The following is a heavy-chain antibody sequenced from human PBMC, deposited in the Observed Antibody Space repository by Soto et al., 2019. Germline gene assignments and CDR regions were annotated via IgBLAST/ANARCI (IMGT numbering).Heavy chain of an antibody. CDR1: GGHFSSYA. Sequence: TGGSLRLSCAASGGHFSSYAMHWVRQAPGKGLEWVAVISYDGSNKYYADSVKGRFTISRDNSKNTLYLQMNSLRAEDTAVYYCARDEGIQLWSLVDYWGQGTLVTVSS. CDR3: ARDEGIQLWSLVDY. J-gene: IGHJ4*02. CDR2: ISYDGSNK. V-gene: IGHV3-30-3*01. D-gene: IGHD5-18*01.